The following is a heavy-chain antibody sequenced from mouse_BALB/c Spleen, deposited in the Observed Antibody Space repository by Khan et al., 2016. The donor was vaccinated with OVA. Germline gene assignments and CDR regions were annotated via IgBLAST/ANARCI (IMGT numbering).Heavy chain of an antibody. D-gene: IGHD2-1*01. CDR3: AILYGNPFAF. Sequence: VQLQQSGAELVKPGASVKLSCSASGFNIKDTYIHWMKQRPEQGLEWIGRIDPPNDDSKYGPKFQAKATLTAATSYHPDYLQLSSLTSEDTAVYYCAILYGNPFAFWGQGTLVSVSA. CDR2: IDPPNDDS. CDR1: GFNIKDTY. J-gene: IGHJ3*01. V-gene: IGHV14-3*02.